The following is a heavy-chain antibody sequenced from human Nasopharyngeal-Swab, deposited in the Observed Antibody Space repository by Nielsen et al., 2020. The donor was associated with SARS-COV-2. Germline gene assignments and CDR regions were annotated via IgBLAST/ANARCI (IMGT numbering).Heavy chain of an antibody. Sequence: ASVKVSCKASGYTFTSYGISWVRQAPGQGLEWMGWTSAYNGNTNYAQKLQGRVTMTTDTSTSTAYMELRSLRSDDTAVYYCAAGVLGYCSGGSCPDYWGQGTLVTVSS. CDR2: TSAYNGNT. V-gene: IGHV1-18*01. J-gene: IGHJ4*02. CDR1: GYTFTSYG. CDR3: AAGVLGYCSGGSCPDY. D-gene: IGHD2-15*01.